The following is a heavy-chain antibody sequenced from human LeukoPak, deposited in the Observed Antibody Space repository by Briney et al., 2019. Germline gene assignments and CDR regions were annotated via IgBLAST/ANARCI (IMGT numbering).Heavy chain of an antibody. J-gene: IGHJ4*02. CDR2: IKQDGSEK. CDR3: ARASIGSTVTTSGLLLAVYYFDY. Sequence: PGGSLRLSCAASGFTFSSYWMSWVRQAPGKGLEWVANIKQDGSEKYYVDSVKGRFTISRDNAKNSLYLQMNSLRAEDTAVYYCARASIGSTVTTSGLLLAVYYFDYWGQGTLVTVSS. D-gene: IGHD4-17*01. CDR1: GFTFSSYW. V-gene: IGHV3-7*01.